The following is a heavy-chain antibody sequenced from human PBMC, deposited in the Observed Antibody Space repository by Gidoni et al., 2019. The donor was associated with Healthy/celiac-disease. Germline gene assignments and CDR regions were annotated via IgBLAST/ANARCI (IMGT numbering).Heavy chain of an antibody. CDR2: INPNSGGT. D-gene: IGHD3-10*01. Sequence: QVLLVQSGAEVKKPGASVKVSCKASGYTFTGYYLHWVRQAPGQGLEWMGWINPNSGGTNYAQKFQGWVTMTRDTSISTAYMELSRLRSDDTAVYYCARESWFGATRAFDIWGQGIMVTVSS. CDR3: ARESWFGATRAFDI. CDR1: GYTFTGYY. J-gene: IGHJ3*02. V-gene: IGHV1-2*04.